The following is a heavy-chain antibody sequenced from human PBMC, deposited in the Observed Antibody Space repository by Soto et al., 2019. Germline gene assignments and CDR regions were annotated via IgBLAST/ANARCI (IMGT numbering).Heavy chain of an antibody. V-gene: IGHV4-34*01. CDR3: ARGVGELLSLAYGMDV. D-gene: IGHD3-10*01. CDR2: INHSGST. Sequence: SETLSLTCAVYCGSFGGYYWSWIRQPPGEGLEWIGEINHSGSTNYNPSVKSRVTISVDTPKNQFSLKLSSVTAADTAVYYCARGVGELLSLAYGMDVWGQGATVTVYS. CDR1: CGSFGGYY. J-gene: IGHJ6*02.